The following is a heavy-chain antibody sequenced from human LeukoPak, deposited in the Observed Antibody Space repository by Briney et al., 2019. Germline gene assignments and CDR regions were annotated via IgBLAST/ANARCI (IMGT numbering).Heavy chain of an antibody. CDR3: AKDLGVRYFDWLIPGSDY. V-gene: IGHV3-30*18. CDR2: ISYDGSNK. CDR1: GFIFSSYG. D-gene: IGHD3-9*01. Sequence: PGGSLRLSCAASGFIFSSYGMHWVRQAPGKGLEWVAVISYDGSNKYYADSVKGRFTISRDNSKNTLYLQMNSLRAEDTAVYYCAKDLGVRYFDWLIPGSDYWGQGTLVTVSS. J-gene: IGHJ4*02.